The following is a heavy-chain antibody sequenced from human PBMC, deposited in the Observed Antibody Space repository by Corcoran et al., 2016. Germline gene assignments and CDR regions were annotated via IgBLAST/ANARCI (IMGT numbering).Heavy chain of an antibody. CDR2: IYYSGST. D-gene: IGHD1-26*01. Sequence: QLQLQESGPVLVKPSETLSLTCTVSGGSISSSSYYWGWIRQPPGKGLEWIGSIYYSGSTYYNPSLKSRVTISVDTSKNQFSLKLSSVTAADTAVYYCARGDWVGATRSYYFDYWGQGTLVTVSS. CDR3: ARGDWVGATRSYYFDY. V-gene: IGHV4-39*07. J-gene: IGHJ4*02. CDR1: GGSISSSSYY.